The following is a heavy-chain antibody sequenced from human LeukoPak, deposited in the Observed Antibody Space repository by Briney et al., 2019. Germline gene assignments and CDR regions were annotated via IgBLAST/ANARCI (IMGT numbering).Heavy chain of an antibody. J-gene: IGHJ3*01. CDR3: AKSLTRGQRNAFDV. Sequence: GGSLRLSCAASGFTFSSYGMHWVRQAPGKGLVWVSRISSDGSSASYADSVRGRFTISRDNAKNSLYLQMNSLRGEDMALYYCAKSLTRGQRNAFDVWGQGTMVTVSS. CDR2: ISSDGSSA. CDR1: GFTFSSYG. D-gene: IGHD6-25*01. V-gene: IGHV3-74*01.